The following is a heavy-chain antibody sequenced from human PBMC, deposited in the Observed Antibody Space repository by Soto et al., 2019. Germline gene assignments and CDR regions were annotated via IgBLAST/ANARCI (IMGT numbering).Heavy chain of an antibody. CDR3: ARGGVAARLWIAY. Sequence: QLQLQESGSGLVKPSQTLSLTCAVSGGSISSGGYSWSWIRQPPGKGLEWIGYIYHSGSTYYNPSLKSRVTISVDRSKHQFSLKLSSVTAADTAVYYCARGGVAARLWIAYWGQGTLVTVSS. J-gene: IGHJ4*02. V-gene: IGHV4-30-2*01. CDR2: IYHSGST. CDR1: GGSISSGGYS. D-gene: IGHD6-6*01.